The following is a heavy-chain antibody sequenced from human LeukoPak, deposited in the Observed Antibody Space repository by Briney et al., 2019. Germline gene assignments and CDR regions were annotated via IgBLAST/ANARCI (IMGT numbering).Heavy chain of an antibody. CDR1: GFTFDDYA. Sequence: PGGSLGLSCAASGFTFDDYAMHWVRQAPGKGLEWVSGISWNSGSIGYADSVKGRFTISRDNAKNSLYLQMNSLRAEDTALYYCAKDISYDYVWGSYSYWGQGTLVTVSS. CDR2: ISWNSGSI. V-gene: IGHV3-9*01. D-gene: IGHD3-16*01. J-gene: IGHJ4*02. CDR3: AKDISYDYVWGSYSY.